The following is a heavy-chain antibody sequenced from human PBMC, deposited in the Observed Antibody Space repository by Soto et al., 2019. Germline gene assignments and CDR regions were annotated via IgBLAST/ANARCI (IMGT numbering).Heavy chain of an antibody. J-gene: IGHJ6*02. CDR3: VFKWGGGYEDRLDV. CDR2: IYYSGST. V-gene: IGHV4-39*01. CDR1: GGSISSSSYY. D-gene: IGHD5-12*01. Sequence: PSETLSLTCTVSGGSISSSSYYWGWIRQPPGKGLEWIGSIYYSGSTYYNPSLKSRVTISVDTSKNQFSLKLSSVTAADTAVYYCVFKWGGGYEDRLDVWGQGTTVTGSS.